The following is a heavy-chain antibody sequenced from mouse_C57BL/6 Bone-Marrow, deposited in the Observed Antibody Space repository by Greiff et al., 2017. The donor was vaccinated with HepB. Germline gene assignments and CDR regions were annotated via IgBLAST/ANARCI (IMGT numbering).Heavy chain of an antibody. CDR2: ISSGGSYT. Sequence: EVHLVESGGDLVKPGGSLKLSCAASGFTFSSYGMSWVRQTPDKRLEWVATISSGGSYTYYPDSVKGRFTISRDNAKNTLYLQMSSQKSEDTAMYYCARHDGYFDYWGQGTTLTVSS. CDR1: GFTFSSYG. CDR3: ARHDGYFDY. J-gene: IGHJ2*01. V-gene: IGHV5-6*01.